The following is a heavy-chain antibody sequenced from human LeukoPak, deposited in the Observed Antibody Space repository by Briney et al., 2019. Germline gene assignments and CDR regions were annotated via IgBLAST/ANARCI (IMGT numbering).Heavy chain of an antibody. J-gene: IGHJ1*01. V-gene: IGHV3-23*01. Sequence: PGGSLRLSCAASGFTFSDFAMSWVRLAPGKGLEWVSSIEKNAGGAYYADSVKGRFTISRDNSKNTLYLQMNSLRAEDTAVYYCAKRPPIAAAGMGYFQHWGQGTLVTVSS. CDR1: GFTFSDFA. CDR2: IEKNAGGA. CDR3: AKRPPIAAAGMGYFQH. D-gene: IGHD6-13*01.